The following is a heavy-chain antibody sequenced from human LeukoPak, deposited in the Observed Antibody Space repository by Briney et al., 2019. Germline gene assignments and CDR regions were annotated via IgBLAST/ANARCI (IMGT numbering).Heavy chain of an antibody. V-gene: IGHV4-39*01. CDR1: GGSISSRSYY. D-gene: IGHD2-15*01. CDR3: ARVVAARAWFDP. CDR2: IYYSGST. Sequence: PSETLSLTCTVSGGSISSRSYYWGWIRQPPGKGLEWIGSIYYSGSTYYNPSLKSRVTISVDTSKNQFSLKLSSVTAADTAVYYCARVVAARAWFDPWGQGTLVTVSS. J-gene: IGHJ5*02.